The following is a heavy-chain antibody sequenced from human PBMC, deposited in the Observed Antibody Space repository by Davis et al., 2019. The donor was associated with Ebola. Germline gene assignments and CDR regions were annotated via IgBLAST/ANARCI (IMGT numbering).Heavy chain of an antibody. Sequence: SETLSLTCAVYGGSFSAYYWSWIRQPPGKGLEWIGEINHSGSTNYNPSLKSRVTISVDTSKNQFSLKLSSVTAADTAVYYCARGRRAGDYYYGMDVWGQGTTVTVSS. D-gene: IGHD6-19*01. J-gene: IGHJ6*02. CDR3: ARGRRAGDYYYGMDV. V-gene: IGHV4-34*01. CDR2: INHSGST. CDR1: GGSFSAYY.